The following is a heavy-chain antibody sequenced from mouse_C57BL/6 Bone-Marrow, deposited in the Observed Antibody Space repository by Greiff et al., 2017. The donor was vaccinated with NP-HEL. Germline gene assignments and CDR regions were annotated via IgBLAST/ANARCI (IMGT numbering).Heavy chain of an antibody. J-gene: IGHJ1*03. V-gene: IGHV10-3*01. Sequence: EVQLVESGGGLVQPKGSLKLSCAASGFTFNTYAMHWVRQAPGKGLEWVARIRSKSSNYATYYADSVKDRFTISRDDSQSMLYLQMNNLKTEDTAMYYCVRDHNYDYGWYFDVWGTGTTVTVSS. CDR2: IRSKSSNYAT. CDR3: VRDHNYDYGWYFDV. D-gene: IGHD2-4*01. CDR1: GFTFNTYA.